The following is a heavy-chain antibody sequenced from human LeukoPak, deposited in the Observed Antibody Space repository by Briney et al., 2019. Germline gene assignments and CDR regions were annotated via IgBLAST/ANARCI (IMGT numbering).Heavy chain of an antibody. V-gene: IGHV3-20*04. CDR1: GFTFDDYG. CDR3: ARDQRTVAGLGAFDI. CDR2: INWNGGST. J-gene: IGHJ3*02. Sequence: GGSLRLSCAASGFTFDDYGLSWVRQAPGKGLEWVSTINWNGGSTGYADSVKGRFTISRDNAKNSLYLQMNSLRAEDTAVYYCARDQRTVAGLGAFDIWGQGTMVTVSS. D-gene: IGHD6-19*01.